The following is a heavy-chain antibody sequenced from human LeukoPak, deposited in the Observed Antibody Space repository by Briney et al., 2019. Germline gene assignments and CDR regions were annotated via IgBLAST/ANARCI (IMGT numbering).Heavy chain of an antibody. Sequence: SETLSLTCTVSGGSISSSSYYWGWIRQPPGKGLEWIGSIYYSGSTYYDPSLKSRVTISVDTSKNQFSLKLSSVTAADTAVYYCARVTLLRDGYNLNNWFDPWGQGTLVTVSS. V-gene: IGHV4-39*07. CDR1: GGSISSSSYY. D-gene: IGHD5-24*01. CDR3: ARVTLLRDGYNLNNWFDP. CDR2: IYYSGST. J-gene: IGHJ5*02.